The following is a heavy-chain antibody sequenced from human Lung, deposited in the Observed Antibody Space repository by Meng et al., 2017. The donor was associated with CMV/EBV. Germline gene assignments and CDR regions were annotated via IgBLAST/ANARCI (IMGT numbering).Heavy chain of an antibody. V-gene: IGHV3-7*01. CDR2: IKEDGSEK. CDR1: GFTFSNYW. J-gene: IGHJ3*02. CDR3: AKDPFIKAFDI. Sequence: SXAASGFTFSNYWMTWLRQAPGRGLELVAHIKEDGSEKYFVGSVKGRFTISRDNAKNSLYLQMNSLRAEDTAVYYCAKDPFIKAFDIWGQGTMVTVSS.